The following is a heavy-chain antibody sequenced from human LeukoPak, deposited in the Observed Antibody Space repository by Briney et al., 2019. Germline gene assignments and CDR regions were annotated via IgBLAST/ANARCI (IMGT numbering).Heavy chain of an antibody. J-gene: IGHJ3*01. CDR1: GFTFSRYW. CDR3: ARGGFNYSFDP. Sequence: GGSLRLSCAASGFTFSRYWIHWVRQAPGKGLVWVSRIDSDGRGTIYADPLKGRFTISRDNDKNTLYLQMNSLRAEDTAIYYCARGGFNYSFDPWGHGKMGSVSS. V-gene: IGHV3-74*01. CDR2: IDSDGRGT. D-gene: IGHD4-11*01.